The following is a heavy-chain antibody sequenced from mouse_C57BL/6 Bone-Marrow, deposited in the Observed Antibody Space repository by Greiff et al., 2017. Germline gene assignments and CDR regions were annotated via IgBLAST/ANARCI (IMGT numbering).Heavy chain of an antibody. CDR2: MHPNGGSP. V-gene: IGHV1-64*01. D-gene: IGHD2-4*01. CDR1: GYTFTNYW. J-gene: IGHJ4*01. Sequence: VQLQQPGAELVKPGASVKLSCKASGYTFTNYWMHWVKQRPGQGLEWIGMMHPNGGSPDYNEKFKSEATLSVDQSSRTAYMELSSLTSEDSAVYYCARSYDYDDDTMDFWGQGTSVTVTS. CDR3: ARSYDYDDDTMDF.